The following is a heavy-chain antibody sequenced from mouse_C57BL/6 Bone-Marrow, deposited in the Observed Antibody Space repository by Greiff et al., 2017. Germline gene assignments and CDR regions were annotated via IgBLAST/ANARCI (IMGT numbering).Heavy chain of an antibody. CDR3: ARFTTDYFDY. J-gene: IGHJ2*01. V-gene: IGHV3-6*01. CDR1: GYSIASGYY. CDR2: ISYDGSN. Sequence: VQLQQSGPGLVKPSQSLSLTCSVTGYSIASGYYWNWIRQFPGNKLEWMGYISYDGSNNYNPSLKNRISITRDTSKNQFFLKLNSVTTEDTATYYCARFTTDYFDYWGQGTTLTVSS. D-gene: IGHD1-1*01.